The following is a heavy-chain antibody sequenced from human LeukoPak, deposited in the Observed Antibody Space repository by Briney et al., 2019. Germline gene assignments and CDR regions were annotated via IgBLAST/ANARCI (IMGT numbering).Heavy chain of an antibody. J-gene: IGHJ6*02. CDR2: INHSGST. V-gene: IGHV4-34*01. CDR3: ARGRGYCSSTSCFGVYYYYGMDV. Sequence: SETLSLTCAVYGGSFSGYYWSWIRQPPGKGLEWLGEINHSGSTNYNPSLKSRVTISVDTSKNQFSLKLSSVTAADTAVYYCARGRGYCSSTSCFGVYYYYGMDVWGQGTTVTVSS. D-gene: IGHD2-2*01. CDR1: GGSFSGYY.